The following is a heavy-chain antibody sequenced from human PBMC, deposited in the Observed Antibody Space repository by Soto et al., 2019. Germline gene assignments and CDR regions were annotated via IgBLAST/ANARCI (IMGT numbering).Heavy chain of an antibody. Sequence: PGVSLRLSCAASGLTFTRYSMNWVRQAPGKGLEWVSGITGGSGFTFYADSVKGRFTISRDNSENTLFLQMSSLRAEDTAKYYCAKSGPTNYFDFWGQGTLVT. CDR1: GLTFTRYS. CDR2: ITGGSGFT. J-gene: IGHJ4*02. D-gene: IGHD1-26*01. V-gene: IGHV3-23*01. CDR3: AKSGPTNYFDF.